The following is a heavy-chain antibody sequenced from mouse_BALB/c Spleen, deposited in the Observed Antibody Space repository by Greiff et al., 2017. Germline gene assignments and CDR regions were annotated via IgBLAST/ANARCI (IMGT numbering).Heavy chain of an antibody. CDR3: ARDYYGSRFAY. Sequence: DVMLVESGGGLVQPGGSRKLSCAASGFTFSDYGMAWVRQAPGKGPEWVAFISNLAYSIYYADTVTGRFTISRENAKNTLYLEMSSLRSEDTAMYYCARDYYGSRFAYWGQGTLVTVSA. CDR2: ISNLAYSI. CDR1: GFTFSDYG. D-gene: IGHD1-1*01. J-gene: IGHJ3*01. V-gene: IGHV5-15*02.